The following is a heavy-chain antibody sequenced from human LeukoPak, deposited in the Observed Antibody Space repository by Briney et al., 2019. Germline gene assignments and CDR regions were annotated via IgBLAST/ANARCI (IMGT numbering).Heavy chain of an antibody. CDR3: ARDRGWLQLGD. CDR2: INPNSGGT. J-gene: IGHJ4*02. D-gene: IGHD5-24*01. V-gene: IGHV1-2*02. Sequence: ASVKVSCKASGYTYTGYYMHWVRQAPGQGLEWMGWINPNSGGTNYAQKFQGRVTMTRDTSISTAYMELSRLRSDDAAVYYCARDRGWLQLGDWGQGTLVTVSS. CDR1: GYTYTGYY.